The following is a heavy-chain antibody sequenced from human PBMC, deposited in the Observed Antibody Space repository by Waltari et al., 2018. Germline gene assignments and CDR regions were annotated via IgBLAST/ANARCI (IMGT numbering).Heavy chain of an antibody. CDR2: IYYSGST. J-gene: IGHJ6*02. Sequence: QLQLQESGPGLVKPSATLSLTCTVSGGPISSSSYYWGWIRQPPGKGLEWIGSIYYSGSTYYNPSLKSRVTISVDTSKNQFSLKLSSVTAADTAVYYCARDPGYGYYYYGMDVWGQGTTVTVSS. D-gene: IGHD5-18*01. CDR3: ARDPGYGYYYYGMDV. CDR1: GGPISSSSYY. V-gene: IGHV4-39*07.